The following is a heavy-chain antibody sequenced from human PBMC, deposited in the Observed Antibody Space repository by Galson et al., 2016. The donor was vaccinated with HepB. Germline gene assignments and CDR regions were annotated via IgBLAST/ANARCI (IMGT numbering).Heavy chain of an antibody. CDR3: ARVRAMGEWFGELVWDAFDI. D-gene: IGHD3-10*01. J-gene: IGHJ3*02. Sequence: SLRLSCAASGFSFSSYWIHWVRQAPGKGLVWVSRVNSDETYTSYADSVKGRFTSSRHNAKNTVYLQMNSLRAEDTAVYYCARVRAMGEWFGELVWDAFDIWGQGTVVTVSA. CDR2: VNSDETYT. V-gene: IGHV3-74*01. CDR1: GFSFSSYW.